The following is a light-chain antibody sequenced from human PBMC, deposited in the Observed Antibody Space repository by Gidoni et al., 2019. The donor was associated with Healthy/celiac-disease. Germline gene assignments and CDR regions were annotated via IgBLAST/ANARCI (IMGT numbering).Light chain of an antibody. V-gene: IGKV1-9*01. CDR3: QQLNSYPLT. J-gene: IGKJ3*01. CDR1: QGISSY. CDR2: AAS. Sequence: DIQLTHSPSFLSASVGDRVTITCRASQGISSYLAWYQQKPGKAPKLLIYAASTLQSGVPSRFSGSGSGTEFTLTISSMQTEDFATYYCQQLNSYPLTFGPGTKVDIK.